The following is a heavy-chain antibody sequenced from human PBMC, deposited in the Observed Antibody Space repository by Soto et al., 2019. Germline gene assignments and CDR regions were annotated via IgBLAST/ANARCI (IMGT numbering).Heavy chain of an antibody. CDR1: GYTFTSYG. CDR3: ARGCCSGGSCYVCGSSSDY. D-gene: IGHD2-15*01. V-gene: IGHV1-18*01. Sequence: QVQLVQYGAEVKKPGASVKVSCKASGYTFTSYGISWVRQAPGQGLEWMGWISAYNGNTNYAQKLQGRVTMTTDTSTSTAYMELRSLRSDDTAVYYCARGCCSGGSCYVCGSSSDYWGQGTLVTVSS. CDR2: ISAYNGNT. J-gene: IGHJ4*02.